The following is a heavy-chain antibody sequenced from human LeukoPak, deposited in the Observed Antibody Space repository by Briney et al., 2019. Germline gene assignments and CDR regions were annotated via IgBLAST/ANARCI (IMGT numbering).Heavy chain of an antibody. J-gene: IGHJ4*02. CDR1: GFTFNNYA. CDR3: ARAYCSSISCYYYFDY. CDR2: ISGSGDTT. D-gene: IGHD2-2*01. Sequence: GGSLRLSCAAPGFTFNNYAMSWVRQAPGKGLEWVSAISGSGDTTYYAYSVKGRFTISRDNSKNSLYLQMNSLRAEDTAVYYCARAYCSSISCYYYFDYWGQGTLVTVSS. V-gene: IGHV3-23*01.